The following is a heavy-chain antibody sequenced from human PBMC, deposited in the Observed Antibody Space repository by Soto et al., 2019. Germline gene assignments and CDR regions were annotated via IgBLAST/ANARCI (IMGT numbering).Heavy chain of an antibody. J-gene: IGHJ6*02. CDR1: GVTFSGSP. D-gene: IGHD3-22*01. Sequence: PGGSLRLSCAASGVTFSGSPMHWVRQASGKGLEWVGRIRSKANSYATAYAASVKGRFTISRDDSKNTAYLQMNSLKTEDTAVYYCTRRGGFWGDSSGYYPPARGTYYYYGMDVWGQGTTVTVSS. V-gene: IGHV3-73*01. CDR2: IRSKANSYAT. CDR3: TRRGGFWGDSSGYYPPARGTYYYYGMDV.